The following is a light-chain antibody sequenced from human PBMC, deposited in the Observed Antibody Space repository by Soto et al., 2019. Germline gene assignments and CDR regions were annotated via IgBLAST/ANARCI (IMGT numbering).Light chain of an antibody. V-gene: IGKV1-12*01. Sequence: DIQMTQSPSSVSASVGDRVTITCRASQGISSWLAWYQQKPGTAPNLLISAASSLQSGAPSRFSGSGAGTDFTRIISNLQPEDFAIDYCQQANSFPLTFGGGTKVESK. CDR1: QGISSW. J-gene: IGKJ4*01. CDR2: AAS. CDR3: QQANSFPLT.